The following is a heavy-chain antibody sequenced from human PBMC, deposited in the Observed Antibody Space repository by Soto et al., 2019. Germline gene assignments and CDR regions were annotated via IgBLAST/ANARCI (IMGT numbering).Heavy chain of an antibody. J-gene: IGHJ5*02. CDR3: AESSSGYEDVGWFAP. D-gene: IGHD6-13*01. V-gene: IGHV1-69*02. Sequence: QVQLVQSGAEVKKPGSSVKVSCKASGGTFSSYTISWVRQAPGQGLEWMGRIIPILGIANYAQKFQGRVTITADKSXXTADLELSSLRSEDTAVYYCAESSSGYEDVGWFAPWGQGTLVTVSS. CDR2: IIPILGIA. CDR1: GGTFSSYT.